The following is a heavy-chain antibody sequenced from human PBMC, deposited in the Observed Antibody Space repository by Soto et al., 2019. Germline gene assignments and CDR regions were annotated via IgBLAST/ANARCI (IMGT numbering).Heavy chain of an antibody. D-gene: IGHD2-15*01. CDR2: IYYSGST. Sequence: SEPLSLTCTVTGDSISSRSSYRGWISQPPGKGLEWIGSIYYSGSTYNNPSLRSRVSMSIDTSKDQFSLKLKSVTAADTAVYYCAGLRGYAGSPIDYWGQGTLVTVS. V-gene: IGHV4-39*01. J-gene: IGHJ4*02. CDR3: AGLRGYAGSPIDY. CDR1: GDSISSRSSY.